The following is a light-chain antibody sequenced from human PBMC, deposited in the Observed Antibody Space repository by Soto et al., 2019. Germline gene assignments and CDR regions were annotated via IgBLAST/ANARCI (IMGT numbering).Light chain of an antibody. J-gene: IGKJ1*01. CDR3: QKYNSAPQT. Sequence: DIQMTQSPSSLSASVGDRVTITCRASQGISNYLAWYQQKPGKVPKLLIYAASTLQSWVPSRFSGSRSGTDFTLTISSLQPEDVAPYYCQKYNSAPQTFGPGTKVEIK. CDR1: QGISNY. V-gene: IGKV1-27*01. CDR2: AAS.